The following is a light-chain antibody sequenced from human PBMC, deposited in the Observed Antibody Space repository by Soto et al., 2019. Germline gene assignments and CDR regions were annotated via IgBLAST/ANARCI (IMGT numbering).Light chain of an antibody. CDR1: QSISSY. CDR2: GAS. CDR3: QQSRT. J-gene: IGKJ1*01. V-gene: IGKV1-39*01. Sequence: DIQVTQSPSSLSASVGDRVTITCRASQSISSYLNWYQQKPGKAPKLLMYGASRLQSGVPSRFSGSGSGTDFTLTISSLQPEDFATYYCQQSRTFGQGTKVDIK.